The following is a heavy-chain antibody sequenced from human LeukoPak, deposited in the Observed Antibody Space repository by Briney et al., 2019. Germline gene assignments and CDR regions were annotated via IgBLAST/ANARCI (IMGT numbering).Heavy chain of an antibody. Sequence: SETLSLTCTVSGGSISSSSYYWGWIRQPPGKGLEWIGSIYYSGSTYYNPSLKSRVTISVDTWKNQFSLKLSSVTAADTAVYCCARVSTLVVPAARFDPWGQGTLLTVSS. CDR2: IYYSGST. CDR3: ARVSTLVVPAARFDP. V-gene: IGHV4-39*07. D-gene: IGHD2-2*01. J-gene: IGHJ5*02. CDR1: GGSISSSSYY.